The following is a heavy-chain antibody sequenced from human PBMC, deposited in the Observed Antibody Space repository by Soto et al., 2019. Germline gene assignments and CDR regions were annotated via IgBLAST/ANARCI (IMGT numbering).Heavy chain of an antibody. CDR3: ARGVGIGVAGTMDY. J-gene: IGHJ4*02. CDR2: INTDGGST. CDR1: GFTFSSYW. D-gene: IGHD6-19*01. V-gene: IGHV3-74*01. Sequence: EVQLVESGGGLVQPGGSLRLSCAASGFTFSSYWMHWVRQAPGKGLVWVSRINTDGGSTTYADSVKGRFTISRDNAKNMLYLQMNRLRGEDTAVYCCARGVGIGVAGTMDYWGQGTLVTVSS.